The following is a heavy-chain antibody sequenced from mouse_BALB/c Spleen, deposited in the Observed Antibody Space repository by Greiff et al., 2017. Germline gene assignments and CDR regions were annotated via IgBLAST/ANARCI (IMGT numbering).Heavy chain of an antibody. V-gene: IGHV1S81*02. CDR3: TREGITTATPFAY. D-gene: IGHD1-2*01. Sequence: VKLMESGAELVKPGASVKLSCKASGYTFTSYYMYWVKQRPGQGLEWIGEINPSNGGTNFNEKFKSKATLTVDKSSSTAYMQLSSLTSEDSAVYYCTREGITTATPFAYWGQGTLVTVSA. CDR1: GYTFTSYY. J-gene: IGHJ3*01. CDR2: INPSNGGT.